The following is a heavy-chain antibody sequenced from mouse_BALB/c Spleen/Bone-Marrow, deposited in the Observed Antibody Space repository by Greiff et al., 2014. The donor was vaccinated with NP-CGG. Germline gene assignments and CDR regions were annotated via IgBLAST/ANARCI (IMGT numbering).Heavy chain of an antibody. CDR3: ARGIYYDSTWFAY. D-gene: IGHD2-4*01. J-gene: IGHJ3*01. Sequence: QVQLKESGPELVRPGVSVKISCKGSGYTFTDYAMHWVKQSHAKSLEWIGVISTYSGNTNYNQKFKGKATMTVDKSSSTAYMELARLTSEDSAIYCRARGIYYDSTWFAYWGQGTLVTVSA. CDR2: ISTYSGNT. CDR1: GYTFTDYA. V-gene: IGHV1-67*01.